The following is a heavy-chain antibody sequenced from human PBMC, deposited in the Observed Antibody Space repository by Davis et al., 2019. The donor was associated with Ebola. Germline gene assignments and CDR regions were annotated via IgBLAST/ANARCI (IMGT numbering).Heavy chain of an antibody. CDR3: ARTVVVPAAAYFDY. D-gene: IGHD2-2*01. CDR2: ISSSSSYI. Sequence: GESLKISCAASGFTFSSYSMNWFRQAPGKGLEWVSSISSSSSYIYYADSVKGRFTISRDNAKNSLYLQMNSLRAEDTAVYYCARTVVVPAAAYFDYWGQGTLVTVSS. CDR1: GFTFSSYS. V-gene: IGHV3-21*01. J-gene: IGHJ4*02.